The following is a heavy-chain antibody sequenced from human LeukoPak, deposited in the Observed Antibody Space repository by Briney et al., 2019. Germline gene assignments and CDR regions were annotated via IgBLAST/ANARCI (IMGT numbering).Heavy chain of an antibody. Sequence: GSLRLSCVVSGISLSNYALSWVRQAPGKGLEWIGEINHSGSTNYNPSLKSRVTISVDTSKNQFSLKLSSVTAADTAVYYCAREGYCSSTSCLRGPPEGFDLWGQGTLVTVSS. V-gene: IGHV4-34*01. J-gene: IGHJ5*02. CDR3: AREGYCSSTSCLRGPPEGFDL. D-gene: IGHD2-2*01. CDR2: INHSGST. CDR1: GISLSNYA.